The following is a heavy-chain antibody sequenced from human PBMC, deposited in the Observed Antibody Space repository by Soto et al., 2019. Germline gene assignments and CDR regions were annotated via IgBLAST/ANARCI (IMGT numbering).Heavy chain of an antibody. J-gene: IGHJ5*02. CDR1: GGSISSGGYS. CDR2: IYHSGST. D-gene: IGHD6-6*01. V-gene: IGHV4-30-2*01. Sequence: PSETLSLTCAVSGGSISSGGYSGIWIRQPPGKGLEWIGYIYHSGSTYYNPSLKSRVTISVDKSKNQFSLKLSSVTAADTAVYYCARGGAARPWNWFDPWGQGTLVTVSS. CDR3: ARGGAARPWNWFDP.